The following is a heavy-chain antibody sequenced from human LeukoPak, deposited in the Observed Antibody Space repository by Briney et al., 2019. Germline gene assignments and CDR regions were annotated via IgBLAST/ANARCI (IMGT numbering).Heavy chain of an antibody. D-gene: IGHD3-9*01. J-gene: IGHJ4*02. CDR3: ARDHYDILTGYYDY. CDR2: ISYDGSNK. CDR1: GFTLSSYA. Sequence: PRGSLRLSCAPSGFTLSSYAMHWVRQAPGKGLEWVAVISYDGSNKYYADSVKGRFTISRDNSKNTLYLQMNSLRAEDTAVYYCARDHYDILTGYYDYWGQGTLVTVSS. V-gene: IGHV3-30*04.